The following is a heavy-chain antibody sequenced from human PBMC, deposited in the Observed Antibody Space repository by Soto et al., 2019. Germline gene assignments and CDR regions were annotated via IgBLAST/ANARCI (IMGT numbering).Heavy chain of an antibody. J-gene: IGHJ6*02. V-gene: IGHV1-3*01. D-gene: IGHD5-18*01. Sequence: ASVKVSCKASGYTFTSYAMHWVRQAPGQRLEWMGGINAIFGNAKYSQKFQGRVTITADESTSTAYMELSSLRSEDTAVYYCARDIEGAATAMVLHGMDVWGQGTTVTV. CDR2: INAIFGNA. CDR3: ARDIEGAATAMVLHGMDV. CDR1: GYTFTSYA.